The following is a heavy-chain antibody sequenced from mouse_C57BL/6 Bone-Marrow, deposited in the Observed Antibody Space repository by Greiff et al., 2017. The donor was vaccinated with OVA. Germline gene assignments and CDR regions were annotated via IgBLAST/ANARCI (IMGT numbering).Heavy chain of an antibody. D-gene: IGHD2-3*01. J-gene: IGHJ1*03. V-gene: IGHV5-4*01. CDR3: AREGYYVPKYFDV. CDR2: ISDGGSYT. Sequence: EVQGVESGGGLVKPGGSLKLSCAASGFTFSSYAMSWVRQTPEKRLEWVATISDGGSYTYYPDNVKGRFTISRDNAKNNLYLQMSHLKSEDTAMYYCAREGYYVPKYFDVWGTGTTVTVSS. CDR1: GFTFSSYA.